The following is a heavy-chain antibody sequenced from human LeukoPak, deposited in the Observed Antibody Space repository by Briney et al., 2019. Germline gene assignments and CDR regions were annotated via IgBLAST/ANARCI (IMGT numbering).Heavy chain of an antibody. J-gene: IGHJ5*02. CDR2: IYYSGST. V-gene: IGHV4-39*01. CDR3: ARGLTPGSGSYYKALNWFDP. D-gene: IGHD3-10*01. CDR1: GGSISSSSYY. Sequence: SETLSLTCTVSGGSISSSSYYWGWIRQPPGKGLEWIGSIYYSGSTYYNPSLKSRVTISVDTSKNQFSLKLSSVTAADTAVYYCARGLTPGSGSYYKALNWFDPWGQGTLVTVSS.